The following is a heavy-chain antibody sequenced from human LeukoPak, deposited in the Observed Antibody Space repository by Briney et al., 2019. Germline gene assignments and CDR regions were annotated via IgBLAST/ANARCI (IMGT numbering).Heavy chain of an antibody. J-gene: IGHJ4*02. D-gene: IGHD3-9*01. CDR2: IYYSGST. Sequence: SETLSLTCAVSGGSISSGGYSWSWIRQPPGKGLEWIGSIYYSGSTYYNPSLKTRITIYVDTCRKQFSLKLISVSAANTAEYYCASSNFFALLSWGQGTLVTVSS. CDR1: GGSISSGGYS. V-gene: IGHV4-39*01. CDR3: ASSNFFALLS.